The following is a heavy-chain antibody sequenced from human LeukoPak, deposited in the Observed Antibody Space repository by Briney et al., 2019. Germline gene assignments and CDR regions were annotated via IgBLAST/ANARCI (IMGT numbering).Heavy chain of an antibody. CDR3: ARGRTTYYSDSTGYYRDAFDI. Sequence: PSETLSLTCTVSGASITTYYWSWIRQPPGKGLEWFGFIYYSGITNYNPSLKSRVTISVDTSKNQFSLRLASVTAADTAVYYCARGRTTYYSDSTGYYRDAFDIWGQGTKVTVSS. J-gene: IGHJ3*02. V-gene: IGHV4-59*01. CDR2: IYYSGIT. D-gene: IGHD3-22*01. CDR1: GASITTYY.